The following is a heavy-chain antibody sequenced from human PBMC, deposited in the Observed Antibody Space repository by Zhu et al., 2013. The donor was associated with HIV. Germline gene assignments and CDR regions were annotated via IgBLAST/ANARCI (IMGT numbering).Heavy chain of an antibody. J-gene: IGHJ4*02. V-gene: IGHV1-2*02. D-gene: IGHD3-22*01. CDR3: ARDHNSGYYSYFDY. Sequence: QVQLVQSGAEVKKPGASVKVSCKASGYTFTDQYIHWVRQAPGQGLEWMGWINPNTGGTHYAQKFQGRVTMTRDTSIRTAYMGLSRLRSEDTAVYYCARDHNSGYYSYFDYWGQGTLVTVSS. CDR2: INPNTGGT. CDR1: GYTFTDQY.